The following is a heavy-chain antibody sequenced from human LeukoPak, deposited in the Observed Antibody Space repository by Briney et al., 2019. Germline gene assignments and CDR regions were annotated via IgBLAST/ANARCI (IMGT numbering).Heavy chain of an antibody. CDR2: ISSSSSYI. J-gene: IGHJ4*02. CDR3: ARGENSGSYYFDY. V-gene: IGHV3-21*01. D-gene: IGHD1-26*01. CDR1: GFTFSSYS. Sequence: GGSLRPSCAASGFTFSSYSMNWVRQAPGKGLEWVSSISSSSSYIYYADSVKGRFTISRDNAKNSLYLQMNSLRAEDTAVYYCARGENSGSYYFDYWGQGTLVTVSS.